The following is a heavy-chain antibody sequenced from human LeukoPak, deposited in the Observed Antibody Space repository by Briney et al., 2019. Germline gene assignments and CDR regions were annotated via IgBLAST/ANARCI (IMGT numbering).Heavy chain of an antibody. Sequence: GGSLRLSCAAAGFTISSYWMSWVRQAPGKGLEWVANIKYDGSEAHYVDSVKGRFTISRDIVKNSLFLQMNSLRAEDTAVYYCARDIAAAGLFFDYWGQGALVTVSS. CDR2: IKYDGSEA. D-gene: IGHD6-13*01. CDR1: GFTISSYW. J-gene: IGHJ4*02. CDR3: ARDIAAAGLFFDY. V-gene: IGHV3-7*01.